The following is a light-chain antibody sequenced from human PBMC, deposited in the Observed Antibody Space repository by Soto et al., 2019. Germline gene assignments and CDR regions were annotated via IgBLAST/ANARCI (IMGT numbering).Light chain of an antibody. V-gene: IGKV3-15*01. CDR2: AAS. J-gene: IGKJ2*01. CDR3: QQCNHWSPGYT. CDR1: QSVSNN. Sequence: EIVMTQSPATLSMSPGERATLSCRASQSVSNNLVWYQQKPGQAPMLLIFAASTRSTGVPARFSGSGSGREFTLTISGLQSEYLAVYYCQQCNHWSPGYTFGQGTKLDIK.